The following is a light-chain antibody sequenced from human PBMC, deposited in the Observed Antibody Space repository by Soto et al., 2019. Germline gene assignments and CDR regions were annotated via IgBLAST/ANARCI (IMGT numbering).Light chain of an antibody. CDR1: QGIRND. J-gene: IGKJ3*01. CDR2: AAS. Sequence: AIQMTQSPSSLSASVGDRVTITCRASQGIRNDLGWYQQKTGKAPKLLIYAASSLQSGVPSRFSGSGSGTDFTLTISSLKPEDFATYYCLQDYNYPFTFGPGTKVDIK. V-gene: IGKV1-6*01. CDR3: LQDYNYPFT.